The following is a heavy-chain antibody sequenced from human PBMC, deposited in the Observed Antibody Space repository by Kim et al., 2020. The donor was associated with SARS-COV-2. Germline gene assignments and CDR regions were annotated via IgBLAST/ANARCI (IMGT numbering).Heavy chain of an antibody. CDR3: ARGDRYCSSSSCYNY. CDR2: MNPNSGNT. J-gene: IGHJ4*02. D-gene: IGHD2-2*02. Sequence: ASVKVSCKAPGYTFTSYDINWVRQASGQGPEWMGWMNPNSGNTGYAQKFQGRVTMTRDTSISTAYMELNSLRSEDRAVYYCARGDRYCSSSSCYNYWGQGTLVTVSS. CDR1: GYTFTSYD. V-gene: IGHV1-8*01.